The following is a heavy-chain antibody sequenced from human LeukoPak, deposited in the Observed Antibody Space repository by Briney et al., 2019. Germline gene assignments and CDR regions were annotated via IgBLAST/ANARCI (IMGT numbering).Heavy chain of an antibody. CDR3: AKRVSGWYLVDY. CDR2: ITGSGSST. J-gene: IGHJ4*02. D-gene: IGHD6-19*01. V-gene: IGHV3-23*01. CDR1: GFSFRSYA. Sequence: GGSLRLSCAASGFSFRSYAISWVRKAPGKGLEWVSAITGSGSSTFYADAVKGRFTISKDNSKNTLYLQMNSLRAEDTAVYYCAKRVSGWYLVDYWGQGALVTVSS.